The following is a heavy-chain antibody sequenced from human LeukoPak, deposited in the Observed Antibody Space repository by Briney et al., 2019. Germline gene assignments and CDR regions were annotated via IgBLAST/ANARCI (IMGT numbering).Heavy chain of an antibody. D-gene: IGHD2-2*01. J-gene: IGHJ3*02. CDR2: IYTSGST. CDR1: GGSISSGSYY. Sequence: SQTLSLTCTVSGGSISSGSYYWSWIRQPAGKGLEWIGRIYTSGSTNYNPSLKSRVTISVDTSKNQFSLKLSSVTAADTAVYYCARVSTWDVVPAALRVGYAFDIWGQGAMVTVSP. CDR3: ARVSTWDVVPAALRVGYAFDI. V-gene: IGHV4-61*02.